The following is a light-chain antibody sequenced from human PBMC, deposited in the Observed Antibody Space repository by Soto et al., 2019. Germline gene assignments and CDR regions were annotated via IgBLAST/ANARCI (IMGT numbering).Light chain of an antibody. Sequence: EIVLTQSPGTLSLSPGEGATVSCRVSQSINSKSLVWYQRKFGQAPRLLIYNTSSRATGIPDRFSGSGSGTDFTISISRLEPEYFAVYYCQHYGGSFIFGPGTKVDFK. J-gene: IGKJ3*01. CDR1: QSINSKS. V-gene: IGKV3-20*01. CDR2: NTS. CDR3: QHYGGSFI.